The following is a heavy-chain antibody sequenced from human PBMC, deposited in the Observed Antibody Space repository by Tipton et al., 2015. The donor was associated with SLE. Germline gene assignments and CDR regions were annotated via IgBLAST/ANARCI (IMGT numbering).Heavy chain of an antibody. V-gene: IGHV4-59*08. Sequence: TLSLTCTVSGGSISSYYWTWIRQPPGKRLEWIAYIYHSGITNYNPSLQSRVTISVDRSKNQFSLKLTSVTAADTAVYYCARHGRIEMATVKGIFDPWGQGALVTVSS. J-gene: IGHJ5*02. CDR3: ARHGRIEMATVKGIFDP. CDR2: IYHSGIT. CDR1: GGSISSYY. D-gene: IGHD5-24*01.